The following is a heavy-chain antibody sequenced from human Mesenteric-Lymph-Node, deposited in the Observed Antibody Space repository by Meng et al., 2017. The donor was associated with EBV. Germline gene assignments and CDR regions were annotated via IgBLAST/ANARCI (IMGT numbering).Heavy chain of an antibody. CDR1: RGTFSSNA. Sequence: QVQLVQSGPDMNNPGSSVKFSCKASRGTFSSNAISWVQQAPGQGLEWMRGIIPIFGTANYAQKFQGRVTITADESTSTAYMELSSLRSEDTAVYYCARDSWSGYPYIDYWGQGTLVTVSS. CDR3: ARDSWSGYPYIDY. J-gene: IGHJ4*02. CDR2: IIPIFGTA. D-gene: IGHD3-3*01. V-gene: IGHV1-69*01.